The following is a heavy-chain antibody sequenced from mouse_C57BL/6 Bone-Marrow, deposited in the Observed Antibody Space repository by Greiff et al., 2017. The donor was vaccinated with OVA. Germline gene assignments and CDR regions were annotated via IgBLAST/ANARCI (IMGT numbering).Heavy chain of an antibody. J-gene: IGHJ3*01. CDR2: IDPENGDT. Sequence: EVHLVESGAELVRPGASVKLSCTASGFTIKDDYMHWVKQRPEQGLEWIGWIDPENGDTEYASKFQGKATITADTSSNTAYLQLSSLTSEDTAVYYCTSVLLYWGQGTLVTVSA. CDR1: GFTIKDDY. CDR3: TSVLLY. V-gene: IGHV14-4*01.